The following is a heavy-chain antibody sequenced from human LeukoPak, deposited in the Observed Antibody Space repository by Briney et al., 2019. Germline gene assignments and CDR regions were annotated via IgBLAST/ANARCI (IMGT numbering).Heavy chain of an antibody. CDR3: ASGMVAAAGTLGLDY. Sequence: GESLKISCKGSGYSFTSYWIGWVRQMPGTRLEWMGIIYPGDSDTRYSPSFQGQVNISADKSISTAYLQWSSLKASDTAMYYCASGMVAAAGTLGLDYWGQGTLVTVSS. D-gene: IGHD6-13*01. CDR1: GYSFTSYW. CDR2: IYPGDSDT. J-gene: IGHJ4*02. V-gene: IGHV5-51*01.